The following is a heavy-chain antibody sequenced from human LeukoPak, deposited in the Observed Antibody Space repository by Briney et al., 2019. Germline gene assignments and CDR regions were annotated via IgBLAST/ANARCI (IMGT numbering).Heavy chain of an antibody. V-gene: IGHV5-51*01. CDR1: GYSFTSYW. D-gene: IGHD4-11*01. J-gene: IGHJ6*03. CDR2: IDPGDSDT. CDR3: SRQVDLYSNYRRNYYYYMDV. Sequence: GESLKISCKGSGYSFTSYWIGWVRQMPGKGLEWMGIIDPGDSDTRYSPSFQGPVTISAHKSISPAYLQLSSLKASDTAMYYCSRQVDLYSNYRRNYYYYMDVWGKGTTVTVSS.